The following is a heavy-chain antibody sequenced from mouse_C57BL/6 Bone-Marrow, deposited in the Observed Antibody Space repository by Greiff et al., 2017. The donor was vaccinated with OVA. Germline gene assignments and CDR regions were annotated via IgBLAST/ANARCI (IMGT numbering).Heavy chain of an antibody. CDR2: IYPGSGST. D-gene: IGHD2-3*01. CDR3: AREGVYDGYYLYWYVDV. V-gene: IGHV1-55*01. Sequence: QVQLQQPGAELVKPGASVKMSCKASGYTFTSYWITWVKQRPGQGLEWIGDIYPGSGSTNYNEKFKSKATLTVDTSSSTAYMQLSSLTSEDSAVYYCAREGVYDGYYLYWYVDVWGTGTTVTVSS. J-gene: IGHJ1*03. CDR1: GYTFTSYW.